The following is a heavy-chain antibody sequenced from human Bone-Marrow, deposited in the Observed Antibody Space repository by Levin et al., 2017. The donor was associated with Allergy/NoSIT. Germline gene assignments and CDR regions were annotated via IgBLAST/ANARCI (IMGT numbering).Heavy chain of an antibody. CDR3: ARGGAWFGELSSAFDY. Sequence: SETLSLTCAVSGGSISSGGSSWSWIRQPPGKGLEWIGYIYHSGTTYYSPSLKSRVTISVDPSRNQFSLRLSSVTAADTAVYFCARGGAWFGELSSAFDYWGQGILVTVSS. CDR1: GGSISSGGSS. V-gene: IGHV4-30-2*01. D-gene: IGHD3-10*01. J-gene: IGHJ4*02. CDR2: IYHSGTT.